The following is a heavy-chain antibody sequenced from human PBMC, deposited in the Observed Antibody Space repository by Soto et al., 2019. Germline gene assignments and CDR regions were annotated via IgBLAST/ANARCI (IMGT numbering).Heavy chain of an antibody. V-gene: IGHV4-30-2*01. CDR1: GGSISSGGYS. CDR3: ARLSKYYQSLDS. J-gene: IGHJ5*01. Sequence: SETLSLTCAVSGGSISSGGYSWSWIRQPPGKGLEWIGYIYHSGSTYYNPSLKSRVTISVDRSKNQFSLKLSAVTAADTAVYYCARLSKYYQSLDSWRTRTLVTASS. CDR2: IYHSGST. D-gene: IGHD2-2*01.